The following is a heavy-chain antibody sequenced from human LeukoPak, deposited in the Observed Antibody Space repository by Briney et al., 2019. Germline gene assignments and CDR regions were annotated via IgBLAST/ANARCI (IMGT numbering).Heavy chain of an antibody. CDR2: XXXGDSDT. V-gene: IGHV5-51*01. CDR1: GYSFTSYW. CDR3: XRGYXXAGICYSESLFDY. Sequence: GESLKISCKGSGYSFTSYWIGWVRQMPGKGMELMGIXXXGDSDTSYSPSXXGQVTISTDKSISTAYLQWSSLKASDTAMYYXXRGYXXAGICYSESLFDYWGQGTLVTVSS. D-gene: IGHD2-15*01. J-gene: IGHJ4*02.